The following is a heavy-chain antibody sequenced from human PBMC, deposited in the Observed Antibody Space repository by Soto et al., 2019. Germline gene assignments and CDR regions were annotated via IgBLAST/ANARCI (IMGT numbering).Heavy chain of an antibody. V-gene: IGHV4-59*12. CDR1: GGSISSYY. CDR2: IYYSGST. J-gene: IGHJ6*02. Sequence: TSETLSLTCTVSGGSISSYYWSWIRQPPGKGMEWIGDIYYSGSTNYNPSLHSRVPLSVDTSNHQFSLKLSSVTAADTAVYYCARGGPITIFGVVIKAGMDVWGQGTTVTVSS. D-gene: IGHD3-3*01. CDR3: ARGGPITIFGVVIKAGMDV.